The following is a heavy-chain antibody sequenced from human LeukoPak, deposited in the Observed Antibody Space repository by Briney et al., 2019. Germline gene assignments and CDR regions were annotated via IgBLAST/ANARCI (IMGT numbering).Heavy chain of an antibody. CDR2: INPNSGGT. CDR3: ARDSYDSSGNYLDY. J-gene: IGHJ4*02. Sequence: ASVKVSCKASGYTFTGYYMHWVRQAPGQGLEWMGWINPNSGGTNYAQKFQGRVAMTRDTSISTAYMELSRLRFDDTAVYYCARDSYDSSGNYLDYWGQGTLVTVSS. D-gene: IGHD3-22*01. V-gene: IGHV1-2*02. CDR1: GYTFTGYY.